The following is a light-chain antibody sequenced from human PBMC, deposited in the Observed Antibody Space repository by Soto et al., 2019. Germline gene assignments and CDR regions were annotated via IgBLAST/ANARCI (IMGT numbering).Light chain of an antibody. CDR3: QQYHNWPPIT. Sequence: EIVLTQSPGTLSLSPGERATLSCRASQSVSSSYLAWYQQIPGQTPRLLIYGASTRATAIPARFSGSGSGTEFTLTISSLQSGDFAVYYCQQYHNWPPITFGQGTRLEIK. V-gene: IGKV3-15*01. CDR2: GAS. J-gene: IGKJ5*01. CDR1: QSVSSSY.